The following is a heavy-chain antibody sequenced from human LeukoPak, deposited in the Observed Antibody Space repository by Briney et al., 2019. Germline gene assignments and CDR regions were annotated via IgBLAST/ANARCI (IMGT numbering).Heavy chain of an antibody. CDR1: GYSIRSGHY. V-gene: IGHV4-38-2*01. CDR3: ARSGDYIKEGFDY. CDR2: INHSGIT. D-gene: IGHD3-22*01. J-gene: IGHJ4*02. Sequence: SETLSLTCAVSGYSIRSGHYWGWIRQSPGKGREWIGRINHSGITEYNPSLKSRVTLSVDTSKNQFSLQLRSVTAADRALYYCARSGDYIKEGFDYWGQGTQVTVSS.